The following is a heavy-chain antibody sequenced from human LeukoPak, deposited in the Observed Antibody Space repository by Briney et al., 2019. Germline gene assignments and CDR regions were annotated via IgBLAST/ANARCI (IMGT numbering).Heavy chain of an antibody. D-gene: IGHD3-22*01. CDR2: ISYTGNT. CDR1: GGSIRSGGNY. V-gene: IGHV4-31*03. CDR3: ARVRDYDSSGYELIDY. J-gene: IGHJ4*02. Sequence: PSETLSLTCTVSGGSIRSGGNYWNWIRQHPARGLEWIGNISYTGNTYSNPSLKSRVTMSLDTSKNQFSLKLRSVTAADTAVYYCARVRDYDSSGYELIDYWGQGTLVTVSS.